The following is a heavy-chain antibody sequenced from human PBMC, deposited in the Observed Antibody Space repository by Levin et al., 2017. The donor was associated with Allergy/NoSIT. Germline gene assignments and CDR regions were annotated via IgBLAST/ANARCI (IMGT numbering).Heavy chain of an antibody. D-gene: IGHD3-10*01. J-gene: IGHJ4*02. CDR3: ARDGSGSSFDY. CDR2: IYYSGST. Sequence: SQTLSLTCTVSGGSISSYYWSWIRQPPGKGLEWIGYIYYSGSTNYNPSLKSRVTISVDTSKNQFSLKLSSVTAADTAVYYCARDGSGSSFDYWGQGTLVTVSS. V-gene: IGHV4-59*01. CDR1: GGSISSYY.